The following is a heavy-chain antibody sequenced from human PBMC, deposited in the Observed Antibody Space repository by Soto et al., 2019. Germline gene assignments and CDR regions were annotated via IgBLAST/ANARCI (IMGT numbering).Heavy chain of an antibody. CDR1: GFTFSSYA. V-gene: IGHV3-30-3*01. CDR2: ISYDGSNK. J-gene: IGHJ6*02. D-gene: IGHD6-13*01. CDR3: ARAKNWGIAAPDYYYYGMDV. Sequence: GGSLRLSCAASGFTFSSYAMHWVRQAPGKGLEWVAVISYDGSNKYYADSVKGRFTISRDNSKNTLYLQMNSLRAEDTAVYYCARAKNWGIAAPDYYYYGMDVWGQGTTVTVSS.